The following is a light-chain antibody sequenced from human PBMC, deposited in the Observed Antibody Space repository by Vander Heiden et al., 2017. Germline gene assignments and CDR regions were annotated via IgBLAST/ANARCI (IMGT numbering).Light chain of an antibody. V-gene: IGKV2D-29*01. CDR2: EVS. CDR3: MQSIQLPLT. CDR1: QSILHSDGQTY. J-gene: IGKJ4*01. Sequence: DIVMTQTPLSLSVTPGQPASISCNSRQSILHSDGQTYQYCYLQKPGQPTQLLNDEVSNRFCGVPERCSGSGSGTDFTLKISRVEAEDVGVYYCMQSIQLPLTFGEGTKVEIK.